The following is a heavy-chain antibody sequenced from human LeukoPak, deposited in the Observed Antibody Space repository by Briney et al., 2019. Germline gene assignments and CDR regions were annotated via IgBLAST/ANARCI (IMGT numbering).Heavy chain of an antibody. D-gene: IGHD3-10*01. J-gene: IGHJ4*02. V-gene: IGHV3-53*05. Sequence: PGGSLRLSCAASGFTVSSNYMSWVRQAPGKGLEWVSVIYSGGSTYYADSVRGRFTISRDNSKNTLYLQMNSLRAEDTAVYYCAKDLVWSGSYPTPGDYWGQGTLVTVSS. CDR2: IYSGGST. CDR3: AKDLVWSGSYPTPGDY. CDR1: GFTVSSNY.